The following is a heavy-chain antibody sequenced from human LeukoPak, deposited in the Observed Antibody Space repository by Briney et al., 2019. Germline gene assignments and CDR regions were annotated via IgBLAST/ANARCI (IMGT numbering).Heavy chain of an antibody. D-gene: IGHD3/OR15-3a*01. CDR3: ARWILDRPGEQYYYYMDV. J-gene: IGHJ6*03. CDR1: GGSISSYY. V-gene: IGHV4-4*07. Sequence: PSETLSLTCTVSGGSISSYYWSWIRQPAGKGLEWIGRIYTSGSTNYNPSLKSRVTMSVDTSKNQFSLKLSSVTAADTAVYYCARWILDRPGEQYYYYMDVWGKGTTVTVSS. CDR2: IYTSGST.